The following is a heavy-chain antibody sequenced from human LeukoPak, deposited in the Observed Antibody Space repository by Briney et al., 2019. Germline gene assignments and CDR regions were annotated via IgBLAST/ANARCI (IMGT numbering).Heavy chain of an antibody. V-gene: IGHV3-30*02. Sequence: GGSLRLSCAASGFIFSTFGMHWVRQAPGKGLEWVAFIQFDGSDEFYADSVKGRFTISRDNSKNKLYLQMNSLRPEDTSVYYCAKDQQLQPFHYWGQGTLVTVS. D-gene: IGHD2-2*01. CDR2: IQFDGSDE. J-gene: IGHJ4*02. CDR3: AKDQQLQPFHY. CDR1: GFIFSTFG.